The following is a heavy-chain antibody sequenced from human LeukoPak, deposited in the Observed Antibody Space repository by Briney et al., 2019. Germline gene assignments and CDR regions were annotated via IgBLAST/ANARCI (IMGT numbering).Heavy chain of an antibody. J-gene: IGHJ5*02. CDR2: ISGSGGST. Sequence: GGSLRLSCAASGFTFSSYVMTWVRQAPGKGLEWVSGISGSGGSTYYADSVKGRFTISRDNSKNILYLQMNSLRVEDTALYYCAKGQYDFVWGSYRAIGTLGLGTLATVSS. V-gene: IGHV3-23*01. CDR1: GFTFSSYV. CDR3: AKGQYDFVWGSYRAIGT. D-gene: IGHD3-16*02.